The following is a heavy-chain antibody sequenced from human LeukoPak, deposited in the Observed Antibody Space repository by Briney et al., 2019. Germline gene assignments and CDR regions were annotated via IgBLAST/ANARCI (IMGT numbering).Heavy chain of an antibody. D-gene: IGHD5-12*01. CDR2: INPNSGGT. Sequence: ASVKVSCKASGYTFTGYYMHWVRQAPGQGLEWMGWINPNSGGTNYAQKFQGRVTMTRDTSISTAYMELSRLRSDDTAVYYCARGIVATIRENDAFDIWGQGTMVTVSS. CDR3: ARGIVATIRENDAFDI. CDR1: GYTFTGYY. J-gene: IGHJ3*02. V-gene: IGHV1-2*02.